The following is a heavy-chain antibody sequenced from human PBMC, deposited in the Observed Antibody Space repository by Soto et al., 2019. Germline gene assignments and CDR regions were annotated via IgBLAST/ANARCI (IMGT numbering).Heavy chain of an antibody. CDR1: GFTFSNYA. Sequence: EVQVLESGGDLVQPGGSLRLSCAASGFTFSNYAMNWVRQAPGKGLEWVSGISAGGSTYYAESVKSRFTTSRDNTKSTLFLQMDSLRAEDTALYYCTKVRGDPVWGKGTSVTVSS. V-gene: IGHV3-23*01. CDR2: ISAGGST. D-gene: IGHD4-17*01. J-gene: IGHJ6*04. CDR3: TKVRGDPV.